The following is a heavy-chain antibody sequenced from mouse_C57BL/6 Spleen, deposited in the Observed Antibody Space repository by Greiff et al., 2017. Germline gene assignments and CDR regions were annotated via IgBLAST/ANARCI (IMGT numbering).Heavy chain of an antibody. D-gene: IGHD1-1*01. Sequence: EVQLQQSGPELVKPGDSVKISCKASGYSFTGYFMNWVMQSHGKSLEWIGRINPYNGDTFYNQKFKGKATLTVDKSSSTAHMELRSLTSEDSAVYYCARYGVVDWYFDVWGTGTTVTVSS. V-gene: IGHV1-20*01. CDR1: GYSFTGYF. CDR3: ARYGVVDWYFDV. J-gene: IGHJ1*03. CDR2: INPYNGDT.